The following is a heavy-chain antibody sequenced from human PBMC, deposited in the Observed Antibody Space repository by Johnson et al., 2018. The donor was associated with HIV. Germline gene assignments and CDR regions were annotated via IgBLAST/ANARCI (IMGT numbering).Heavy chain of an antibody. CDR1: GLNFSDYS. CDR3: ARDRPNAVGFDAFDI. CDR2: ISYDGSNK. D-gene: IGHD2-2*01. V-gene: IGHV3-30*04. J-gene: IGHJ3*02. Sequence: QMLLVESGGGVVQPGTSMRLSCVVSGLNFSDYSMHWVRQTPGKGLEWVAVISYDGSNKYYADSVKGRFTVSRDNSKNTVYLQMNSLRAEDTAVFFCARDRPNAVGFDAFDIWGQGTMVTVSS.